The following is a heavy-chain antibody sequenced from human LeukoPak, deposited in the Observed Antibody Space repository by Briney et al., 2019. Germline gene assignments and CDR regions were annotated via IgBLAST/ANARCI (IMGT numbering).Heavy chain of an antibody. V-gene: IGHV4-31*03. CDR3: ARGAKYYYGSSGPIDY. CDR1: GGSISSGGYY. D-gene: IGHD3-22*01. Sequence: PSETLSLTCTVSGGSISSGGYYWSWIRQHPGKGLEWIGYIYYSGSTYYNPSLKSRVTISVDTSKNQFSLKLSSVTAADTAVYYCARGAKYYYGSSGPIDYWGQGTLVTVSS. J-gene: IGHJ4*02. CDR2: IYYSGST.